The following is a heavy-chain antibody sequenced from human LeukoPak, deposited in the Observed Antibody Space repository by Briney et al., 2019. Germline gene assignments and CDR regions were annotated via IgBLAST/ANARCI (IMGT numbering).Heavy chain of an antibody. CDR2: ISGSGGNT. D-gene: IGHD2-8*01. CDR1: GSTFASFS. Sequence: GRSLRLSCAASGSTFASFSMSWVRQAPGKGLEWVSAISGSGGNTYYANSVKGRFTISRDNSKNTLYLQMNSLRAEDTAVYYCAKDRPVLMVYATSPHYFDYWGQGTLVTVSS. CDR3: AKDRPVLMVYATSPHYFDY. J-gene: IGHJ4*02. V-gene: IGHV3-23*01.